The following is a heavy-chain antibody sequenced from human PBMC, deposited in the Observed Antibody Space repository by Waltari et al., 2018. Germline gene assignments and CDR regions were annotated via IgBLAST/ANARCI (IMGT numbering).Heavy chain of an antibody. D-gene: IGHD2-15*01. CDR3: ASGGYCSGGSCFPFDY. CDR2: INHSGST. CDR1: GGSFSGYY. J-gene: IGHJ4*02. V-gene: IGHV4-34*01. Sequence: QVQLQQWGAGLLKPSETLSLTCAVYGGSFSGYYWSWIRQPPGKGLEWIGEINHSGSTNYNPSLKSRVTISVDTSKNQFSLKLSSVTAADTAVYYCASGGYCSGGSCFPFDYWGQGTLVTVSS.